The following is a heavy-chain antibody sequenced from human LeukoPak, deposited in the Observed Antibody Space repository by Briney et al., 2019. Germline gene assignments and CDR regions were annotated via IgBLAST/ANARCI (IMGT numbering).Heavy chain of an antibody. Sequence: GGSLRLSCAASGFTFDDYAMHWVRQAPGKGLEWVAVISYDETKKYYADSVKGRFTISRDNSKNTLYLQMNSLRAEDTAVYYCATDNVPFGVGEVDVWGKGTTVTVSS. CDR1: GFTFDDYA. D-gene: IGHD3-3*01. CDR3: ATDNVPFGVGEVDV. V-gene: IGHV3-30-3*01. CDR2: ISYDETKK. J-gene: IGHJ6*04.